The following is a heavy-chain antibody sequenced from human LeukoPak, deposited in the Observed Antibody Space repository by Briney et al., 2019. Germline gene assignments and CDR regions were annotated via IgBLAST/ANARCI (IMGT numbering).Heavy chain of an antibody. CDR1: GFTFSSYA. V-gene: IGHV3-7*01. CDR2: IKHDGSEK. Sequence: PGGSLRLSCAASGFTFSSYAMSWVRQAPGKGLEWVANIKHDGSEKYYVDSVKGRFTISRDNAKNSLYLQMNSLRAEDTAVYYCAKGEAAAGGYWGQGTLVTVSS. D-gene: IGHD6-13*01. CDR3: AKGEAAAGGY. J-gene: IGHJ4*02.